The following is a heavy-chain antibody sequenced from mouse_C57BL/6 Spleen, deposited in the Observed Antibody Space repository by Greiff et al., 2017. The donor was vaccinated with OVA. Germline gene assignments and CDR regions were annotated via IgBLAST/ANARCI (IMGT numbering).Heavy chain of an antibody. CDR2: IHPNSGST. D-gene: IGHD1-1*01. V-gene: IGHV1-64*01. CDR1: GYTFTSYW. CDR3: ARPLYYYGSSYEFAY. J-gene: IGHJ3*01. Sequence: QVQLQQPGAELVKPGASVKLSCKASGYTFTSYWMHWVKQRPGQGLEWIGMIHPNSGSTNYHEKFKSKATLTVDKSSSTAYMQLSSLTSEDSAVYYCARPLYYYGSSYEFAYWGQGTLVTVSA.